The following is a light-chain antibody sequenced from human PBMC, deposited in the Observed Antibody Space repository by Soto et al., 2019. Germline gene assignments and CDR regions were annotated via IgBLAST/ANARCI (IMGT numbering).Light chain of an antibody. Sequence: QSVLTQPPSASGTPGQRVTISCSGSRSNIGRNTVNWYQQLPGTAPKLLIYSNYQRPSGVPDRFSGSKSGTSASLAISGLQSEDEADYYCAAWDDSLNGVVFGGGTKLTIL. J-gene: IGLJ2*01. CDR3: AAWDDSLNGVV. CDR2: SNY. V-gene: IGLV1-44*01. CDR1: RSNIGRNT.